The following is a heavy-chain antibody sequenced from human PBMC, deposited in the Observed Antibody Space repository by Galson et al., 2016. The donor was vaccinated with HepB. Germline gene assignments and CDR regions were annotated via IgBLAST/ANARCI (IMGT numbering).Heavy chain of an antibody. V-gene: IGHV1-2*02. CDR3: ARFRYFDWLLDY. CDR2: INPKSGGT. J-gene: IGHJ4*02. CDR1: GYTFTGYY. Sequence: SVKVSCKASGYTFTGYYMHWVRQAPGQGLEWMGWINPKSGGTNYAQKFQGRVTMTRDTSISTGYMELSRLRSDDTAVYYCARFRYFDWLLDYWGQGTLVTVSS. D-gene: IGHD3-9*01.